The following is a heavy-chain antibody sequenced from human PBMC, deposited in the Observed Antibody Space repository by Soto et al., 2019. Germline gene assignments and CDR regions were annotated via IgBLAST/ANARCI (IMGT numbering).Heavy chain of an antibody. CDR2: ISAYNGNT. J-gene: IGHJ5*02. CDR1: GYTFTSYC. D-gene: IGHD6-13*01. Sequence: ASVKVSCKASGYTFTSYCISWVRQAPGQGLEWMGWISAYNGNTNYAQKLQGRVTMTTDTSTSTAYMELRSLRSDDTAVYYCARDQMGYSSSWFLTPRWFDPWGQGTLVTVSS. CDR3: ARDQMGYSSSWFLTPRWFDP. V-gene: IGHV1-18*01.